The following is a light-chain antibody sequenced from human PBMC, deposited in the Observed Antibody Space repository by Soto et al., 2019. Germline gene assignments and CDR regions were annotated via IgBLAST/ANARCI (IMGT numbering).Light chain of an antibody. CDR2: GNR. CDR1: SSNIGAGYD. Sequence: QSVLTQPPSVSGAPGQRVTISCTGSSSNIGAGYDVHGYQQLPGTAPKLIIDGNRTRPSGVPDRFSGSESGTSAALAITGLQTADEADYYCQSYDSSLSGSNVFGTGTKLTVL. J-gene: IGLJ1*01. CDR3: QSYDSSLSGSNV. V-gene: IGLV1-40*01.